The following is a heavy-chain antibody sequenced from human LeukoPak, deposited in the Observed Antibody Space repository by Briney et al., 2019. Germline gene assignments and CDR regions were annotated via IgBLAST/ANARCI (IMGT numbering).Heavy chain of an antibody. D-gene: IGHD5-12*01. CDR1: GFTFDDYG. Sequence: GGSLRLSCEASGFTFDDYGMSWVRQAPGKGLEWVSGISWNGRNTGYAESVKGRFTISRDNSKNTLYLQMNSLRAEDTAVYYCAKNIYSGRTTFGYWGQGTLVTVSS. J-gene: IGHJ4*02. CDR2: ISWNGRNT. V-gene: IGHV3-20*04. CDR3: AKNIYSGRTTFGY.